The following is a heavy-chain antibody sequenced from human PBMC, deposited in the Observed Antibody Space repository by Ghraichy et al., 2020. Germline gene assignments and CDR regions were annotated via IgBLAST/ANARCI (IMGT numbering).Heavy chain of an antibody. Sequence: GGSLRLSCAASGFTFSSYWMSWVRQAPGKGLEWVANIKQDGSEKYYVDSVKGRFTISRDNAKNSLYLQMNSLRAEDTAVYYCARDPGSYYDYVWGSFLDYWGQGTLVTVSS. J-gene: IGHJ4*02. D-gene: IGHD3-16*01. CDR1: GFTFSSYW. CDR2: IKQDGSEK. V-gene: IGHV3-7*03. CDR3: ARDPGSYYDYVWGSFLDY.